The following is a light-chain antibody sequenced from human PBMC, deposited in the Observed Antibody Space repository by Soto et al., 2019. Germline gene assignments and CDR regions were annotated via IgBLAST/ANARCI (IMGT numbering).Light chain of an antibody. CDR1: QSVSNNY. V-gene: IGKV3-20*01. CDR2: CAS. CDR3: QQYGRSGT. J-gene: IGKJ1*01. Sequence: EIVLAQSPGTLSLSPGERATRCSRASQSVSNNYLAWYQQKPGQAPRLLIYCASNRATGIPDRFSGSGSGTDFTLTISRLEPEDFAVYYCQQYGRSGTFGQGTKVDIK.